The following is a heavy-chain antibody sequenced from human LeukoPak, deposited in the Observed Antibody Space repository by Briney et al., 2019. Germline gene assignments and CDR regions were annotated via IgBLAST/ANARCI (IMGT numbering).Heavy chain of an antibody. V-gene: IGHV3-23*01. J-gene: IGHJ5*02. D-gene: IGHD6-13*01. CDR3: AKDNNRGSSWNWFDP. CDR1: GFTFSSYA. CDR2: ISGSGGST. Sequence: GGSLRLSCAASGFTFSSYAMSWVRQAPGKGLEWVSAISGSGGSTYYADSVKGRFTISRDNSKNTLYLQMNSLRAEDTAVYYCAKDNNRGSSWNWFDPWGQGTLVTVSS.